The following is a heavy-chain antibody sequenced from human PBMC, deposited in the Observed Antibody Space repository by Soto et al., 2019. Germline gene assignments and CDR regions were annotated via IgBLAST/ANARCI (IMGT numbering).Heavy chain of an antibody. CDR2: IDPSDSYT. CDR1: GYSFTSCW. CDR3: ARRESSSWYYYYGMDV. D-gene: IGHD6-13*01. V-gene: IGHV5-10-1*01. J-gene: IGHJ6*02. Sequence: PGESLKISCKGSGYSFTSCWISWVRQMPGKGLEWMGRIDPSDSYTDYSPSFQGHVTISADKSISTAYLQWSSLKASDTAMYYCARRESSSWYYYYGMDVWGQGTTVTVSS.